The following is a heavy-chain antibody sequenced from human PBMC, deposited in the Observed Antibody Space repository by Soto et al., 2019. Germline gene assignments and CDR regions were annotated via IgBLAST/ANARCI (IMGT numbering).Heavy chain of an antibody. CDR3: ARDLYDILTGYPLGYYYYGMDV. J-gene: IGHJ6*02. V-gene: IGHV1-69*08. CDR1: GGTFSSYT. Sequence: QVQLVQSGAEVKKPGSSVKVSCKASGGTFSSYTISWVRQAPGQGLEWMGRIIPILGIANYAQKFQGRVTITAEKSTSTAYMELSSLRSEDTAVYYCARDLYDILTGYPLGYYYYGMDVWGQGTTVTVSS. D-gene: IGHD3-9*01. CDR2: IIPILGIA.